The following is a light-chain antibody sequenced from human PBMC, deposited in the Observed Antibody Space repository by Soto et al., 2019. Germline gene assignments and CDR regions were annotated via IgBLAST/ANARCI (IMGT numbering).Light chain of an antibody. CDR1: QSVSGW. V-gene: IGKV1-5*01. CDR2: DAS. CDR3: QQYETFSGT. Sequence: DIQMTQSPSTLSASVVDTVTVTFLASQSVSGWLAWYQQTPGEAPKLLIYDASALPRGVPSRFSGSGSGTKFTLTIASLQPDDFATYYCQQYETFSGTCGPGTKGDIK. J-gene: IGKJ1*01.